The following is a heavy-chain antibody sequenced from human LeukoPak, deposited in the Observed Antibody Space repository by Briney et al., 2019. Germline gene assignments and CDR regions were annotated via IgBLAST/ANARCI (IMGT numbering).Heavy chain of an antibody. CDR3: ARVESGYSFRHYYYYMDV. D-gene: IGHD3-3*01. J-gene: IGHJ6*03. Sequence: SETLSLTCTVSGGSISSYYWSWIRQPAGKGLEWIGRIYTSGSTNYNPSLKSRVTMPVDTSKNQFSLKLSSVTAADTAVYYCARVESGYSFRHYYYYMDVWGKGTTVTVSS. V-gene: IGHV4-4*07. CDR1: GGSISSYY. CDR2: IYTSGST.